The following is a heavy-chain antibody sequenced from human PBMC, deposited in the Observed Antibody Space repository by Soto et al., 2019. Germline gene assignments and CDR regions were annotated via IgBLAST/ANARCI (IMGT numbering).Heavy chain of an antibody. D-gene: IGHD6-13*01. V-gene: IGHV1-69*04. Sequence: GASVKVSCKSSGYTFTKYGINWVRQAPGQGLEWMGRIIPILGIANYAQKFQGRVTITADKSTSTAYMELSSLRSEDTAVYYCKGCAGVAAAGYGMDVWGQGTTVTVSS. CDR3: KGCAGVAAAGYGMDV. CDR2: IIPILGIA. CDR1: GYTFTKYG. J-gene: IGHJ6*02.